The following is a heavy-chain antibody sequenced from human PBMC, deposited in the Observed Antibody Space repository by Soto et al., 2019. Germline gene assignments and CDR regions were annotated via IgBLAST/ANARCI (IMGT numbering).Heavy chain of an antibody. V-gene: IGHV1-18*01. Sequence: QVHLVQSGAEVKKPGASVKVSCKGSGYAFTTYGITWVRQAPGQGLEWMGWISAHNGNTNYAQKLQGRVTVTRDAATSTAYMELRSLRSDDTAVYYCARGRYGDYWGQGALVTVSS. D-gene: IGHD1-1*01. J-gene: IGHJ4*02. CDR1: GYAFTTYG. CDR2: ISAHNGNT. CDR3: ARGRYGDY.